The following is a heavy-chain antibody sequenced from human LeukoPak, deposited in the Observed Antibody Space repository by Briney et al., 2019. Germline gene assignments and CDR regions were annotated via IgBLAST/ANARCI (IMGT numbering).Heavy chain of an antibody. J-gene: IGHJ6*03. Sequence: SETLSLTCAVYGGSFSGHYWSWIRQPPGKGLEWIGYIYYSGSTNYNPSLKSRVTISVDTSKNQFSLKLSSVTAADTAVYYCARAMSYYYYMDVWGKGTTVTISS. V-gene: IGHV4-59*11. CDR1: GGSFSGHY. CDR2: IYYSGST. CDR3: ARAMSYYYYMDV.